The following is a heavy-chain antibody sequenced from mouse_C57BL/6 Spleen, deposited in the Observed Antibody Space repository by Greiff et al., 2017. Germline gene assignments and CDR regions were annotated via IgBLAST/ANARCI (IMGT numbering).Heavy chain of an antibody. D-gene: IGHD4-1*01. CDR3: TTFWGSFAY. V-gene: IGHV14-4*01. CDR2: IDPENGDT. Sequence: EVQGVESGAELVRPGASVKLSCTASGFNIKDDYMHWVKQRPEQGLEWIGWIDPENGDTEYASKFQGKATITADTSSNTAYLQLSSLTSEDTAVYYCTTFWGSFAYWGQGTLVTVSA. CDR1: GFNIKDDY. J-gene: IGHJ3*01.